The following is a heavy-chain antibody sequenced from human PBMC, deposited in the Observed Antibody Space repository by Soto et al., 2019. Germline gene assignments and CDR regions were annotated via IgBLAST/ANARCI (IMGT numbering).Heavy chain of an antibody. CDR2: ISASGGNT. Sequence: EVQLSESGGGLVQPGGSLRLSCTASGSASASYAVTWVRQAPGKGLEWVSAISASGGNTFFADSVKGRLSRSRDHSKNVIYLHMNSLRFEETAVYYCAALRGRQSPFDYWGQGTLVTVSS. CDR1: GSASASYA. CDR3: AALRGRQSPFDY. J-gene: IGHJ4*02. V-gene: IGHV3-23*01. D-gene: IGHD6-25*01.